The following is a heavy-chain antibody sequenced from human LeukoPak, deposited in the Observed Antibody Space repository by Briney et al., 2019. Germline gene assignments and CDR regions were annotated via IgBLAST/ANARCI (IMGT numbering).Heavy chain of an antibody. CDR2: MNPYNGNT. V-gene: IGHV1-8*01. CDR3: ARAAVNLHPNHYYYMDV. Sequence: ASVKVSCKASGYTFTSYDINWVRQATGQRLEWMGWMNPYNGNTGYPQKFEGRVIMTRDTSISTAYLELSSLTSEDTAVYYCARAAVNLHPNHYYYMDVWGKGTTVTVSS. J-gene: IGHJ6*03. CDR1: GYTFTSYD.